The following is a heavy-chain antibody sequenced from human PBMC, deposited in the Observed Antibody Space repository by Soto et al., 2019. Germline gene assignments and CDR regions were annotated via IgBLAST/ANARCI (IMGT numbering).Heavy chain of an antibody. D-gene: IGHD2-2*01. CDR1: GGSFSGYY. V-gene: IGHV4-34*01. Sequence: QVQLQQWGAGLLKPSETLSLTCAVYGGSFSGYYWSWIRQPPGKGLEWVGEINHSGSTNYNPSLKSRATKSVDTSKNQFSLKLSSMTATDTDVYYWARRSAEAWVVPAVNGFDPWGQGKLVTVS. J-gene: IGHJ5*02. CDR2: INHSGST. CDR3: ARRSAEAWVVPAVNGFDP.